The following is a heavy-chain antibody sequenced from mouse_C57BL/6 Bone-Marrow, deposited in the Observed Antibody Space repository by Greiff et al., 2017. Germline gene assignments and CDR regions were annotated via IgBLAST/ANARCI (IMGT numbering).Heavy chain of an antibody. Sequence: VKLVESGAELVKPGASVKMSCKASGYTFTTFPIEWMKQNHGKSLEWIGNFHPYNDDTKYNEKFKGKATLTVEKSSSTVYLELSRLTSDDSAVYYCARGGNYAGYYFDYWGQGTTLTVAS. CDR1: GYTFTTFP. D-gene: IGHD2-1*01. CDR2: FHPYNDDT. J-gene: IGHJ2*01. V-gene: IGHV1-47*01. CDR3: ARGGNYAGYYFDY.